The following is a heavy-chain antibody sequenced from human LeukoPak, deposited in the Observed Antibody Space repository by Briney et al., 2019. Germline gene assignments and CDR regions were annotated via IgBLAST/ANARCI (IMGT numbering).Heavy chain of an antibody. CDR2: IYYSGST. V-gene: IGHV4-39*01. CDR1: GGSISSGGYY. Sequence: SQTLSLTCAVSGGSISSGGYYWGWIRQPPGKGLEWIGSIYYSGSTYYNPSLKSRVTISVDTSKNQFSLKLSSVTAADTAVYYCARPGYDFWSGYYQGVETPDYWGQGTLVTVSS. J-gene: IGHJ4*02. D-gene: IGHD3-3*01. CDR3: ARPGYDFWSGYYQGVETPDY.